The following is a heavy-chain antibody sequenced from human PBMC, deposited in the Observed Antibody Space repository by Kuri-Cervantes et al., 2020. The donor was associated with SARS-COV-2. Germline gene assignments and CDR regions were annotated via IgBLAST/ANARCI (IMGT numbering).Heavy chain of an antibody. J-gene: IGHJ4*02. V-gene: IGHV3-30*18. CDR2: ISYDGSNK. D-gene: IGHD3-10*01. CDR1: GFTFSSYG. CDR3: AKDLRLLWFGELLY. Sequence: LSLTCAASGFTFSSYGMHWVRQAPGKGLERVAVISYDGSNKYYADSVKGRFTISRDNSKNTLYLQMNSLRAEDTAVYYCAKDLRLLWFGELLYWGQGTLGTVSS.